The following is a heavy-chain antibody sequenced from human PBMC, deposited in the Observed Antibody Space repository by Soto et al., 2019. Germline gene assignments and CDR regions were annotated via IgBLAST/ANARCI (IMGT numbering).Heavy chain of an antibody. D-gene: IGHD5-18*01. V-gene: IGHV1-18*01. J-gene: IGHJ6*02. CDR2: ISAYNGNT. CDR1: GYTFTNFG. CDR3: AKFSPRYSYGYYYYYYGMDV. Sequence: GSSVKVSCKASGYTFTNFGISLVRQAPGQGLEWMGWISAYNGNTNYAQNFQGRVTMTTDTSTSTAYMELRSLRSDDTAVYYCAKFSPRYSYGYYYYYYGMDVWGRGTTVTVSS.